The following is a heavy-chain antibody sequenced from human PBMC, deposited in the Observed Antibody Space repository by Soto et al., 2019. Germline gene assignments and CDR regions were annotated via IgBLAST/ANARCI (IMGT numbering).Heavy chain of an antibody. V-gene: IGHV3-72*01. D-gene: IGHD3-10*01. CDR1: GFTFSDHY. Sequence: GGSLRLSCAASGFTFSDHYMDWVRQAPGKGLEWVGRIRNEGNNYPTEYAASVKGRFTISRDDSKNSLFLQMNSLKTEGTAVYYCVRGPLRGTLDSMDVWGQGTTVTVSS. CDR2: IRNEGNNYPT. CDR3: VRGPLRGTLDSMDV. J-gene: IGHJ6*02.